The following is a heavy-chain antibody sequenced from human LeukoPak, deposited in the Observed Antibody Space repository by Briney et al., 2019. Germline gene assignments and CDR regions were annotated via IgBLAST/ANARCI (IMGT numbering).Heavy chain of an antibody. V-gene: IGHV5-51*01. J-gene: IGHJ2*01. CDR1: GYSFTSYW. Sequence: GESLQISCKGSGYSFTSYWIGWVRQMPGKGLEWMGIINPDDSDTRYSPSFQGQVTISADRSITTAYLQWGSLKASDSALDYCATLPGVGYFHLWGRGTLVTVSS. CDR2: INPDDSDT. CDR3: ATLPGVGYFHL. D-gene: IGHD1-26*01.